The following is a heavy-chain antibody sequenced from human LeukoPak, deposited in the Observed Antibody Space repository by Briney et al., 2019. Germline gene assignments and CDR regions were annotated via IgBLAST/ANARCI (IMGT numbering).Heavy chain of an antibody. J-gene: IGHJ6*03. Sequence: GASVKVSCKASGYTFTSYYMHWVRQAPGQGLEWMGIINPSGGSTSYAQKFQGRVTMTRDMSTSTVYMELSSLRSEDTAVYYCAVDSSSYSYYYYMDVWGKGTTVTVSS. CDR1: GYTFTSYY. CDR2: INPSGGST. CDR3: AVDSSSYSYYYYMDV. D-gene: IGHD6-6*01. V-gene: IGHV1-46*01.